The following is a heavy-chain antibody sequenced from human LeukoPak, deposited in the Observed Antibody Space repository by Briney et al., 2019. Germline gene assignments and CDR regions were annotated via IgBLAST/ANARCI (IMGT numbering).Heavy chain of an antibody. D-gene: IGHD1-1*01. CDR2: INSDGSST. Sequence: GGSLRLSCAASGFTFSSYWMHWVRQAPGKGLVWVSRINSDGSSTSYADAVKGRFTISRDNSKNTLYLQMNSLRAEDTAVYYCAKDRVGGNGFDYWGQGTLVTVSS. CDR3: AKDRVGGNGFDY. J-gene: IGHJ4*02. CDR1: GFTFSSYW. V-gene: IGHV3-74*01.